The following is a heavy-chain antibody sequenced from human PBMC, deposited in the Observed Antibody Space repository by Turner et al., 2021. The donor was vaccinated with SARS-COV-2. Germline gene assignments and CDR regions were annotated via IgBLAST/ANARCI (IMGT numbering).Heavy chain of an antibody. J-gene: IGHJ4*02. CDR3: AKDTGWGLESPYYFDY. CDR1: GFTFSTYA. CDR2: ISVSGGST. V-gene: IGHV3-23*01. D-gene: IGHD2-8*02. Sequence: EVQLLESGGGLVQPWGSLRLSCAASGFTFSTYAMSWVRQAPGKGLEWVSAISVSGGSTYYADSVKGRFTISRDNSKNTLYLKMNSLRAEDTAVYYCAKDTGWGLESPYYFDYWGQGTLVTVSS.